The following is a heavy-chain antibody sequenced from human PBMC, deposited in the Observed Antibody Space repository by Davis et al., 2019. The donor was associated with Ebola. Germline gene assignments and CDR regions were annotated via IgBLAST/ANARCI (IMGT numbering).Heavy chain of an antibody. J-gene: IGHJ6*02. CDR1: GYTFTGYY. CDR3: ARDTGLDFWSGYYFNYGMDV. Sequence: ASVTVSCKASGYTFTGYYMHWVRQAPGQGLEWMGWINPNSGGTNYAQKFQGRVTMTRDTSISTAYMELSRLRSDDTAVYYCARDTGLDFWSGYYFNYGMDVWGQGTTVTVSS. V-gene: IGHV1-2*02. D-gene: IGHD3-3*01. CDR2: INPNSGGT.